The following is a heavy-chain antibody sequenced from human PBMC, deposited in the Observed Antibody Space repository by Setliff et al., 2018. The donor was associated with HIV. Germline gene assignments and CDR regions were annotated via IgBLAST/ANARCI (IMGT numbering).Heavy chain of an antibody. V-gene: IGHV3-23*01. Sequence: PGGSLRLSCAASGFNFSSHTMNWVRQAPGKGLEWVSTIGCWGTCTFYADSVKGRFAISGDPSTNTLYLQMNRLSAEDTAVYYCARDLDPFFAMEIWGQGTTVTVSS. CDR3: ARDLDPFFAMEI. CDR2: IGCWGTCT. CDR1: GFNFSSHT. J-gene: IGHJ6*02.